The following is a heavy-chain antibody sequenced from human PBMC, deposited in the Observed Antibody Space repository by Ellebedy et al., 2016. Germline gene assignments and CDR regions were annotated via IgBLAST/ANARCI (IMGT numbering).Heavy chain of an antibody. Sequence: GESLKISCAASGLTLSDYWMHWVRQAPGKGLVWVSRINTDGTTTNYADSVKGRFTISRDNAKNTLYLQMNSLTAEDTAVYYCARADISGSPTFDSWGQGALVTVSS. J-gene: IGHJ4*02. D-gene: IGHD3-10*01. CDR2: INTDGTTT. CDR1: GLTLSDYW. CDR3: ARADISGSPTFDS. V-gene: IGHV3-74*01.